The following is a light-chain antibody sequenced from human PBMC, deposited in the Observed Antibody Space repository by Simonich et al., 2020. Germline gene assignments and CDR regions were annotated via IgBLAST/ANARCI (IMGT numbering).Light chain of an antibody. CDR3: QQFNSYPRT. CDR1: QGISSA. CDR2: DAS. Sequence: AIQLTQSPSSLSSSVGERVPITCRASQGISSALAWYQQKPGKAPKLLIYDASSLESGVPSRFSGSGSGTDFTLTISSLQPEDFATYYCQQFNSYPRTFGQGTKVEIK. V-gene: IGKV1-13*02. J-gene: IGKJ1*01.